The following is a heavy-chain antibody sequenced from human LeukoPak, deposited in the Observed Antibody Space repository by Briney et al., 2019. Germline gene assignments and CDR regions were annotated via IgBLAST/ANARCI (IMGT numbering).Heavy chain of an antibody. CDR3: ARGEYSSGWFDY. Sequence: GGSLRLSCAASGFTFSSYSMSCVRQAPGRGLGWVSYITTSSTYISSADSVKGRFTSSRDNAKNSLYLQMNSLRAEDTAVYYCARGEYSSGWFDYWGQGTLVTVSS. CDR1: GFTFSSYS. J-gene: IGHJ4*02. V-gene: IGHV3-21*01. CDR2: ITTSSTYI. D-gene: IGHD6-19*01.